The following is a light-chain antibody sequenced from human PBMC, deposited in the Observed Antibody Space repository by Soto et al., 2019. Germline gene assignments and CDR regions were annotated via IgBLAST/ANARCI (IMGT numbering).Light chain of an antibody. CDR2: GAS. V-gene: IGKV3-15*01. J-gene: IGKJ1*01. CDR1: QSVSTN. CDR3: QQYNNWPRGT. Sequence: EMVMTQSPATLSVSPGGRATLSCRASQSVSTNLAWYQQKPDQAPRLLIYGASTRAPGVPGRFSGSGSGTEFTLTISSLQSEDFAVYFCQQYNNWPRGTFGQGTKVEIK.